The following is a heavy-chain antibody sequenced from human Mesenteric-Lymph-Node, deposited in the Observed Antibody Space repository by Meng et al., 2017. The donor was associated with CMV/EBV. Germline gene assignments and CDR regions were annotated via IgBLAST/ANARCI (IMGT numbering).Heavy chain of an antibody. Sequence: GESLKISCAASGFTFSSYWMSWVRQAPGKGLEWVANIKQDGSEKYYVDSVKGRFTISRDNAKNSLYLQMNSLRAEDTALYYCARGGYCSGDNCADGMDVWGQGTTVTVSS. CDR3: ARGGYCSGDNCADGMDV. J-gene: IGHJ6*02. V-gene: IGHV3-7*03. CDR1: GFTFSSYW. CDR2: IKQDGSEK. D-gene: IGHD2-15*01.